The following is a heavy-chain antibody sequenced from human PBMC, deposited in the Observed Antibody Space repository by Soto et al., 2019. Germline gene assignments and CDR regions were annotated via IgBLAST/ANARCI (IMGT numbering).Heavy chain of an antibody. CDR2: IIPIFGTA. CDR1: GGTFSSYA. D-gene: IGHD3-3*01. J-gene: IGHJ5*02. Sequence: SVKVSCKASGGTFSSYAISWVRQAPGQGLEWMGGIIPIFGTANYAQKFQGRVTITADESTSTAYMELSSLRSEDTAVYYCARASLRFLEWLPESGKGWFDPWGQGTLVTVSS. CDR3: ARASLRFLEWLPESGKGWFDP. V-gene: IGHV1-69*13.